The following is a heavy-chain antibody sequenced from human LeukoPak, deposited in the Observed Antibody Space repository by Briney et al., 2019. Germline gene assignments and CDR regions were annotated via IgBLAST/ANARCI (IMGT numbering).Heavy chain of an antibody. D-gene: IGHD3-10*01. CDR3: TRVPLWFGELSFDY. CDR2: IRSKAYGGTT. V-gene: IGHV3-49*04. Sequence: GGSLRLSCTASGFTFGDYAMSWVRQAPGKGLEWVGFIRSKAYGGTTEYAASVKGRFTISRDDFKSIAYLQMNSLKTEDTAVYYCTRVPLWFGELSFDYWGQGTLVTVSS. J-gene: IGHJ4*02. CDR1: GFTFGDYA.